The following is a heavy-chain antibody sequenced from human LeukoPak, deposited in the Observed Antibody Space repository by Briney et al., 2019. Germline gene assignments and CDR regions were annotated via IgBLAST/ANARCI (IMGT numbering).Heavy chain of an antibody. CDR2: ISSDGSKT. Sequence: PGGSLRVSCVASLFIFSHYALHWVRQAPGKGLGGVALISSDGSKTYHADSLKGRFSISRDNSKNTLYLQLNSLRAEDTSVYYCARDSTYWYDSGSSGPHYFDYWGQGSLVTVSS. J-gene: IGHJ4*02. V-gene: IGHV3-30*01. D-gene: IGHD3-10*01. CDR3: ARDSTYWYDSGSSGPHYFDY. CDR1: LFIFSHYA.